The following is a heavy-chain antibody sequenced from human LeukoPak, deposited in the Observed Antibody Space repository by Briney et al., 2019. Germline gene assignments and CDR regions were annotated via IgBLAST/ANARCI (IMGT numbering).Heavy chain of an antibody. CDR3: ARRTGIAVAGRFDP. V-gene: IGHV4-59*08. CDR2: IYYSGST. CDR1: NYSISNSLY. D-gene: IGHD6-19*01. J-gene: IGHJ5*02. Sequence: PSEPLSLTCSGSNYSISNSLYWGWLRQPPGKGLEWIGYIYYSGSTNYNPSLKSRVTISVDTSKNQFSLKLSSVTAADTAVYYCARRTGIAVAGRFDPWGQGTLVTVSS.